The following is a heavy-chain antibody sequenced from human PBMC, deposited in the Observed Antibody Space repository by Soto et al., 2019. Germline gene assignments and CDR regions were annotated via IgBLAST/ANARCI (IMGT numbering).Heavy chain of an antibody. CDR2: IGSGSSPT. J-gene: IGHJ4*02. CDR1: GFTFSRYG. D-gene: IGHD1-1*01. Sequence: EVQLVESGGGLVLPGGSLRLSCAASGFTFSRYGMNWVRQAQEKGLEWVSYIGSGSSPTYFYSDSVKGRFTISRDNVENSVYLQMDSLTAEDTAVYYCARDTDGINDFDHWGQGTLVTVSS. CDR3: ARDTDGINDFDH. V-gene: IGHV3-48*04.